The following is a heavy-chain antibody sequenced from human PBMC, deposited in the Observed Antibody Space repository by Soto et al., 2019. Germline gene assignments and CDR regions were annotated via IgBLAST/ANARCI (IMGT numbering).Heavy chain of an antibody. CDR2: IIPIFGTA. J-gene: IGHJ4*02. CDR3: ATSTRIAAAGIDY. V-gene: IGHV1-69*13. D-gene: IGHD6-13*01. CDR1: GGTFSSYA. Sequence: ASVKVSCKASGGTFSSYAISWGRQAPGQGLEWMGGIIPIFGTANYAQKFQGRVTITADESTSTAYMELSSLRSEDTAVYYCATSTRIAAAGIDYWGQGTLVTVSS.